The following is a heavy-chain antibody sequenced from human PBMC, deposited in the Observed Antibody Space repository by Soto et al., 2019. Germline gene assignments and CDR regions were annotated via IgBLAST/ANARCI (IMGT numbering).Heavy chain of an antibody. CDR1: GFTFSIYS. CDR2: IMPGSSHI. CDR3: AIEKVGATSVPVFDI. V-gene: IGHV3-48*01. Sequence: EVQLVESGGGLVQPGGSLRLTCAASGFTFSIYSMNWVRQAPGKGLEWVSYIMPGSSHIYYADSVKGRFTISRDNAKNSLYLQMNSPRAEDTAVYYCAIEKVGATSVPVFDIWGQGTMVTVSS. D-gene: IGHD1-26*01. J-gene: IGHJ3*02.